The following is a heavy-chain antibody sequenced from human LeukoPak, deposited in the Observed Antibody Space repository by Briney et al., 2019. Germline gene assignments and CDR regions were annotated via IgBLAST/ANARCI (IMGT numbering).Heavy chain of an antibody. CDR1: GFTFSSYW. D-gene: IGHD3-16*01. Sequence: GGSLRLSCAASGFTFSSYWVNWARRAPGKGLEWVASINHNGNVNYYVDSVKGRFTISRDNAKNSLYLQMSNLRAEDTAVYFCARGGGLDVWGQGATVTVSS. CDR3: ARGGGLDV. J-gene: IGHJ6*02. CDR2: INHNGNVN. V-gene: IGHV3-7*03.